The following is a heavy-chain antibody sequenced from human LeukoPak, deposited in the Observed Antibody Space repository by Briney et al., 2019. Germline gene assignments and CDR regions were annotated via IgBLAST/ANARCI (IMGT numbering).Heavy chain of an antibody. CDR1: GFTVSSNY. CDR3: ARDRGDYVWGSYRLGYFDY. CDR2: IYSGGST. J-gene: IGHJ4*02. V-gene: IGHV3-66*01. D-gene: IGHD3-16*02. Sequence: GGSLRLSCAASGFTVSSNYMSWVRQAPGKGLEWVSVIYSGGSTYYADSVKGRFTISRDNSKNTLYLQMNSLRAEDTAVYYCARDRGDYVWGSYRLGYFDYWGQGTLVTVSS.